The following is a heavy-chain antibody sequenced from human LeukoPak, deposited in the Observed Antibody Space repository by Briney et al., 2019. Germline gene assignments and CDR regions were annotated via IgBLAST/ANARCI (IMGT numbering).Heavy chain of an antibody. Sequence: GGSLRLSCAASGFTVSSNYMSWVRQAPGKGLEWVSVIYSGGSTYYADSVKGRFTISRDNSKNTLYLQMNSLRAEDTAVYYCARESPATFDSALDVWGQGTLVAVSS. J-gene: IGHJ3*01. V-gene: IGHV3-53*01. CDR3: ARESPATFDSALDV. D-gene: IGHD3-9*01. CDR1: GFTVSSNY. CDR2: IYSGGST.